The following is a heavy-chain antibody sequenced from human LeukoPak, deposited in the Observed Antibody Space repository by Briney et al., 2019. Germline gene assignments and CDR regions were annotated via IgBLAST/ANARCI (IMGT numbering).Heavy chain of an antibody. CDR1: GYTFTTYG. J-gene: IGHJ4*02. Sequence: ASVKVSCKASGYTFTTYGIGWERQAPGQGLEWMGWISAYAIYAQKFQGRVTMTTDTSTTTAYMELRSLRSDDTAVYYCARLHGDPDFDYWGQGTLVTVSS. D-gene: IGHD7-27*01. CDR2: ISAYA. CDR3: ARLHGDPDFDY. V-gene: IGHV1-18*01.